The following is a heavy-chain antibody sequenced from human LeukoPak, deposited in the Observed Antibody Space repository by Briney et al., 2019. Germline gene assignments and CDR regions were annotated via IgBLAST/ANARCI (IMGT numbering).Heavy chain of an antibody. CDR1: GYTLTGYY. V-gene: IGHV1-2*06. J-gene: IGHJ4*02. CDR3: ARDWGTYCSGGSCYSDFYYFDY. Sequence: VASVKVSCMASGYTLTGYYMHWVRQAPGQGLEWMGRINPNSGGTNYPQKLQGRVTLTRDTSISTAYMELSRLRSDDTAVYYCARDWGTYCSGGSCYSDFYYFDYWGQGTLVTVSS. CDR2: INPNSGGT. D-gene: IGHD2-15*01.